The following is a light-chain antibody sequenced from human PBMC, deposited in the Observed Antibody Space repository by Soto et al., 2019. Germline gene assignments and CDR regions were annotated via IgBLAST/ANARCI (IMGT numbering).Light chain of an antibody. Sequence: DIQMTQSPSTLSASVGDRVTITCGASQSISSWLAWYQQKPGQAPKLLIYKASSLESGVPSRFSGSGSGTEFTLSISSLQPDDFATYYCQQYTSYSITFGQGTRLEIK. V-gene: IGKV1-5*03. CDR3: QQYTSYSIT. J-gene: IGKJ5*01. CDR1: QSISSW. CDR2: KAS.